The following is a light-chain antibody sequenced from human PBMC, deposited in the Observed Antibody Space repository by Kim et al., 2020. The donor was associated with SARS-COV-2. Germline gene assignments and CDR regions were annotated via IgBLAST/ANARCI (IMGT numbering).Light chain of an antibody. CDR1: QSVSSN. CDR3: QHYNNWPPSYT. CDR2: LAS. V-gene: IGKV3-15*01. J-gene: IGKJ2*01. Sequence: ELVMTQSPATLSVSPGERATLSCRASQSVSSNIAWYQQKPGQAPRLMIFLASTGTTGIPARFSGGGSGTDFTLTISSLQSEDVAVYFCQHYNNWPPSYTFGQGTKLEIK.